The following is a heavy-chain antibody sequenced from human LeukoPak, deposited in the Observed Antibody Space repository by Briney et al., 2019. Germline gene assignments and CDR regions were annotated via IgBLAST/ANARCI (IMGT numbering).Heavy chain of an antibody. J-gene: IGHJ4*02. V-gene: IGHV4-31*03. D-gene: IGHD6-6*01. Sequence: PSETLSLTCTVSGASISSGGYYWSWIRRHPGKGLEWIGYIYNSGSTYYNPSLKSRITISVDTSQNQFSLKLSSVTAADTAVYYCARAYSPSSLYFDYWGQGTLVTVSS. CDR2: IYNSGST. CDR3: ARAYSPSSLYFDY. CDR1: GASISSGGYY.